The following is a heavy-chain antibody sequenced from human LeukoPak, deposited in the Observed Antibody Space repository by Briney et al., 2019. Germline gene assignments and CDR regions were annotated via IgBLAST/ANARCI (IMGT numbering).Heavy chain of an antibody. D-gene: IGHD3-22*01. CDR2: ISSSSSYI. V-gene: IGHV3-21*01. CDR3: ARDPFYDSSGYYVDY. CDR1: GFTFSSYS. J-gene: IGHJ4*02. Sequence: PGGSLRLSCAASGFTFSSYSMNWVRQAPGKGLEWVSSISSSSSYIYYADSVKGRFTISRDNAKNSLYLQMNSLRAEDTAVYYCARDPFYDSSGYYVDYWGQGTLVTVSS.